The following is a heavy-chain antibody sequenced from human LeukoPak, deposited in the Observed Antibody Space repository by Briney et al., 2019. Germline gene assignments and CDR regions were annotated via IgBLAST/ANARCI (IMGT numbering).Heavy chain of an antibody. CDR3: ARDHDSSGYYYGVDY. Sequence: QPGGSLRLSCAASGFTFSSYWMSWVRQAPGKGLEWVANIKQDGSEKYYVDSVKGRFTISRDNAKNSLYLQMNSLRAEDTAVYYCARDHDSSGYYYGVDYWGQGTLVTVSS. CDR2: IKQDGSEK. J-gene: IGHJ4*02. CDR1: GFTFSSYW. V-gene: IGHV3-7*01. D-gene: IGHD3-22*01.